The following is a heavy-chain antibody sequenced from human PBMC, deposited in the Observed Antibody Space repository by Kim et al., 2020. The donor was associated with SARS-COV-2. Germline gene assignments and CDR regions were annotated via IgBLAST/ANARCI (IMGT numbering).Heavy chain of an antibody. CDR1: GGSISSYY. V-gene: IGHV4-59*01. D-gene: IGHD6-13*01. J-gene: IGHJ3*02. Sequence: SETLSLTCTVSGGSISSYYWSWIRQPPGKGLEWIGYIYYSGSTNYNPSLKSRVTISVDTSKNQFSLKLSSVTAADTAVYYCARHRGWGFGDSSSWYAFDIWGQGTMVTVSS. CDR2: IYYSGST. CDR3: ARHRGWGFGDSSSWYAFDI.